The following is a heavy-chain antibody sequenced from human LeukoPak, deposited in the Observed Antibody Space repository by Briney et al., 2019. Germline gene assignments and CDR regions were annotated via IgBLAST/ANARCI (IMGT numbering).Heavy chain of an antibody. V-gene: IGHV3-23*01. J-gene: IGHJ4*02. CDR3: AKRGAEVGTTIAPGDY. CDR2: IIGSGGIT. CDR1: GFTFSNYG. Sequence: GSLRLSCAASGFTFSNYGMNWVRQAPGKGLEWISGIIGSGGITYYADSVKGRFTISRDSSKNTLYLQMNSLRAEDTAVYYCAKRGAEVGTTIAPGDYWGQGSLVTVSS. D-gene: IGHD1-26*01.